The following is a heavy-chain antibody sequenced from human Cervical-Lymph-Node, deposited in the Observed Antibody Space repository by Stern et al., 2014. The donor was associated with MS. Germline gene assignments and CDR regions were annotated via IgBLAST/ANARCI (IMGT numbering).Heavy chain of an antibody. Sequence: QLQLQESGPGLVKPSQTLSLTCTVSGGSISSGSYYWSWIRQPAGKGLEWIGRIYTSGSTNYNPSLKSRVTISVDTSKNQFSLKLSPVTAADTAVYYCARNYYDSSGIDDYWGQGTLVTVSS. CDR3: ARNYYDSSGIDDY. J-gene: IGHJ4*02. CDR1: GGSISSGSYY. D-gene: IGHD3-22*01. V-gene: IGHV4-61*02. CDR2: IYTSGST.